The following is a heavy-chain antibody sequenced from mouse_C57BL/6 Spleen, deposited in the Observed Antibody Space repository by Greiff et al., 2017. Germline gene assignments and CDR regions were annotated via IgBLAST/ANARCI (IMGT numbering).Heavy chain of an antibody. CDR1: GFTFSSYG. D-gene: IGHD2-3*01. V-gene: IGHV5-6*02. J-gene: IGHJ4*01. CDR3: ARHEDGYPLAMDY. Sequence: DVMLVESGGDLVKPGGSLKLSCAASGFTFSSYGMSWVRQTPDKRLEWVATISSGGSYTYYPDSVKGRFTISRDNAKNTLYLQMSSLKSEDTAMYYCARHEDGYPLAMDYWGQGTSVTVSS. CDR2: ISSGGSYT.